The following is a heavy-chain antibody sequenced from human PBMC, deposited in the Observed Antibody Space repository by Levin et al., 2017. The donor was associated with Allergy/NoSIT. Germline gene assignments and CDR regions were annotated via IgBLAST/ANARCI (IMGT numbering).Heavy chain of an antibody. CDR2: ISGSGGST. CDR3: ASGYSTDRYVGNTPHLHY. CDR1: GISFSTYA. J-gene: IGHJ4*02. Sequence: QPGGSLRLSCAASGISFSTYAMSWVRQAPGKGLEWVSIISGSGGSTSYADSLKGRFTISRDNSRNTLYLQMNSLRGDDTAVYYCASGYSTDRYVGNTPHLHYWGRGTLVTVSS. V-gene: IGHV3-23*01. D-gene: IGHD1-26*01.